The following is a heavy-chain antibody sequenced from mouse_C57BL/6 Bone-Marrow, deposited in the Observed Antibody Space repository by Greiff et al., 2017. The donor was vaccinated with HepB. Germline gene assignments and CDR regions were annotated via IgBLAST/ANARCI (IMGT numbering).Heavy chain of an antibody. CDR1: GFTFSSYA. V-gene: IGHV5-4*01. Sequence: EVHLVESGGGLVKPGGSLKLSCAASGFTFSSYAMSWVRQTPEKRLEWVATISDGGSYTYYPDNVKGRFTISRDNAKNNLYLQMSHLKSEDTAMYYCARAAYGNYEFAYWGQGTLVTVSA. J-gene: IGHJ3*01. D-gene: IGHD2-1*01. CDR2: ISDGGSYT. CDR3: ARAAYGNYEFAY.